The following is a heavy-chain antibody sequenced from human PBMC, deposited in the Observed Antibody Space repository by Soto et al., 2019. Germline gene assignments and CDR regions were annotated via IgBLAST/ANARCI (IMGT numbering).Heavy chain of an antibody. CDR2: IDPSDSYT. J-gene: IGHJ6*02. V-gene: IGHV5-10-1*01. Sequence: GESLKISCKGSGYSFTSYWISWVRQMPGKGLEWMGRIDPSDSYTNYSPSFQGHVTISADKSISTSYLQWSSLKASDTAMYYCARRSGYDFYYYGMDAWGQGRTVTVSS. CDR1: GYSFTSYW. CDR3: ARRSGYDFYYYGMDA. D-gene: IGHD5-12*01.